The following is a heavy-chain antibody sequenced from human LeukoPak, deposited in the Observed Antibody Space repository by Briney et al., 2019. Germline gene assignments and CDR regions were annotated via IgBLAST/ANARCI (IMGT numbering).Heavy chain of an antibody. CDR2: MYSGGST. Sequence: GGSLRLSCAASGFTVSSNYMSWVRQAPGKGLEWVSVMYSGGSTFYADSVKGRLTISRDNSKNTLYLQMNSLRAEDTAVYYCAANDYGDYAFDYWGQGTLVTVSS. CDR1: GFTVSSNY. V-gene: IGHV3-53*01. D-gene: IGHD4-17*01. J-gene: IGHJ4*02. CDR3: AANDYGDYAFDY.